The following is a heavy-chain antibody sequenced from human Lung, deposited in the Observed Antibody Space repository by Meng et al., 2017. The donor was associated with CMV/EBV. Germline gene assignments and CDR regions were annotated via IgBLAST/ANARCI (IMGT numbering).Heavy chain of an antibody. V-gene: IGHV3-7*01. Sequence: GESLKISCEASGFHFSGYWLSWVRQAPGKGLEWVANINQHGTTKYYADSLKGRFTISRDNTKNSLFLQIKSLRAEDTALYYCARELSSADYYFDYWGHGAXVTVSS. CDR3: ARELSSADYYFDY. CDR2: INQHGTTK. CDR1: GFHFSGYW. D-gene: IGHD2-2*01. J-gene: IGHJ4*01.